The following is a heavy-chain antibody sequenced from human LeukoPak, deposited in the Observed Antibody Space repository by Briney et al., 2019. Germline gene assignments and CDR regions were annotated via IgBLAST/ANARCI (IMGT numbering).Heavy chain of an antibody. J-gene: IGHJ6*03. CDR1: GVSISSHY. Sequence: PSETLSLTCTVSGVSISSHYWSWLRQPPGKGLEWIGYIYYSGSTNYNPSLKSRVTISVDTSKNQFSLKLSSVTAADTAVYYCARAMGGYYGSGSYWSYYMDVWGKGTTVTVSS. D-gene: IGHD3-10*01. CDR2: IYYSGST. V-gene: IGHV4-59*11. CDR3: ARAMGGYYGSGSYWSYYMDV.